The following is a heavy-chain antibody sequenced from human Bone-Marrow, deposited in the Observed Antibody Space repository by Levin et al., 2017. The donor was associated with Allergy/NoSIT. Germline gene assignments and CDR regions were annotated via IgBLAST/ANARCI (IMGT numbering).Heavy chain of an antibody. V-gene: IGHV1-3*01. Sequence: ASVKVSCKASGYTFTSYAMHWVRQAPGQRLEWMGWINAGNGNTKYSQKFQGRVTITRDTSASTAYMELSSLRSEDTAVYYCARGIAAGDAFDIWGQGTMVTVSS. CDR1: GYTFTSYA. D-gene: IGHD6-13*01. J-gene: IGHJ3*02. CDR3: ARGIAAGDAFDI. CDR2: INAGNGNT.